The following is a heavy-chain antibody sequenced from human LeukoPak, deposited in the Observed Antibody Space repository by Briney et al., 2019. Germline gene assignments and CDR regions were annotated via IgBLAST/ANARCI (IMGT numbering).Heavy chain of an antibody. CDR1: GFTFSNYE. CDR3: ARDSSGWYHWFDP. Sequence: PGGSLRLSCAASGFTFSNYEMNWVRQAPGKGLEWVSYISSSGSTIYYADSVKGRFNISRDNAKNSLYLQMNSLRAEDTAVYYCARDSSGWYHWFDPWGQGTLVTVSS. J-gene: IGHJ5*02. D-gene: IGHD6-19*01. CDR2: ISSSGSTI. V-gene: IGHV3-48*03.